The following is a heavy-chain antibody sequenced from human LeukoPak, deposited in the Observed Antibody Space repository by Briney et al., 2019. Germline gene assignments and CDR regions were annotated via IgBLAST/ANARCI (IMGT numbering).Heavy chain of an antibody. J-gene: IGHJ5*02. Sequence: GGSLRLSCAASGFTFSSYGMHWVRQAPGKGLEWVAFIRYDGSNKYYADSVKGRFTISRDNSKNTLYLQMNSLRAEDTAVYYCAKGRSYGWGNWFDPWGQGTLVTVSS. CDR3: AKGRSYGWGNWFDP. CDR1: GFTFSSYG. CDR2: IRYDGSNK. D-gene: IGHD5-18*01. V-gene: IGHV3-30*02.